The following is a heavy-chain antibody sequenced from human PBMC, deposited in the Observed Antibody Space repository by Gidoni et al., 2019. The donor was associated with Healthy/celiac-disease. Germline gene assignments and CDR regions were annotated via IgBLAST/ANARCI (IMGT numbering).Heavy chain of an antibody. Sequence: EAQLVESGGGLVQPGGSLRLSCAAAGFTVSSNYMGWVRQAPGKGLEWVSVIYSGVSTYYADSVKGRFTISRDNSKNTLYLQMNSLRAEDTAVYYCARDRLLGYSSGWYQDYWGQGTLVTVSS. J-gene: IGHJ4*02. V-gene: IGHV3-66*02. CDR1: GFTVSSNY. D-gene: IGHD6-19*01. CDR2: IYSGVST. CDR3: ARDRLLGYSSGWYQDY.